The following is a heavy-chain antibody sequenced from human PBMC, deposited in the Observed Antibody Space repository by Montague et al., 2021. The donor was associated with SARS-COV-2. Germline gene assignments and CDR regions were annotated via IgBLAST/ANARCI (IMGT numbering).Heavy chain of an antibody. CDR2: INHNGST. CDR1: GGSFSGYY. Sequence: SETLSLTCAVYGGSFSGYYWSWIRHPPAKGPEWIGEINHNGSTNYNPSLKSRVTISVDTSKNQFSLKLSSVTAADTAVYYCARANGYYFDYWGQGTLVTVSS. CDR3: ARANGYYFDY. V-gene: IGHV4-34*01. D-gene: IGHD2-8*01. J-gene: IGHJ4*02.